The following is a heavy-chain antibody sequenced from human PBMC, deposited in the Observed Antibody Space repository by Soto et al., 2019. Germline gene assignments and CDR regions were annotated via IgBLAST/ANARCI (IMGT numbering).Heavy chain of an antibody. Sequence: LSLTCTVSGGSISSYYWSWIRQPPGKGLEWIGHMYDSGSTNYNPSLKSRVTISVDTSKNQFSLKLTSVTAADTAVYYCAGRRVSKFDYWGQGALVTVS. CDR1: GGSISSYY. V-gene: IGHV4-59*08. J-gene: IGHJ4*02. CDR2: MYDSGST. CDR3: AGRRVSKFDY.